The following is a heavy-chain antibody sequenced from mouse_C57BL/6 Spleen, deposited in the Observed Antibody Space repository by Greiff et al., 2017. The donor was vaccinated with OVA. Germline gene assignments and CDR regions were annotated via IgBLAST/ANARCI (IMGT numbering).Heavy chain of an antibody. J-gene: IGHJ1*03. CDR2: ISSGGSYT. CDR3: ARHEGYYDYSDV. Sequence: EVMLVESGGDLVKPGGSLKLSCAASGFTFSSYGMSWVRQTPDKRLEWVATISSGGSYTSYPDSVKGRFTISRDNAKNTLYLQMSSLKSEDTAMYYCARHEGYYDYSDVWGTGTTVTVSS. CDR1: GFTFSSYG. D-gene: IGHD2-4*01. V-gene: IGHV5-6*02.